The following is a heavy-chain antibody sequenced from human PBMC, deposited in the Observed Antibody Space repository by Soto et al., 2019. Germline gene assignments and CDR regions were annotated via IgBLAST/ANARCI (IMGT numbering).Heavy chain of an antibody. J-gene: IGHJ4*02. Sequence: PGGSLRLSCAASGFTFSLHEMDWVRQAPGKGLDWVAAISFDGSKEYYADSVKGRFTISRDNSQNTLYLQMNSLRGEDTALYYCARKQETYFVPSNLDSWGQGTLVTASS. V-gene: IGHV3-30*03. CDR3: ARKQETYFVPSNLDS. CDR1: GFTFSLHE. D-gene: IGHD1-26*01. CDR2: ISFDGSKE.